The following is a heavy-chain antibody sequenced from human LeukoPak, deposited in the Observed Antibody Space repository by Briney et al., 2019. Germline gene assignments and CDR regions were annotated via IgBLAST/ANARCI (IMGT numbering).Heavy chain of an antibody. J-gene: IGHJ5*02. D-gene: IGHD3-22*01. Sequence: PSETLSLTCTVSGGSISSSGYYWGWIRQPPGKGLEWIGTVYYTGSTYYNPSLKSRVTISEDTSRNQFSLKLNSVPAADTAVYYCARGSGTYYYDSGGYLNWFDPWGQGILVTVSS. CDR3: ARGSGTYYYDSGGYLNWFDP. V-gene: IGHV4-39*01. CDR2: VYYTGST. CDR1: GGSISSSGYY.